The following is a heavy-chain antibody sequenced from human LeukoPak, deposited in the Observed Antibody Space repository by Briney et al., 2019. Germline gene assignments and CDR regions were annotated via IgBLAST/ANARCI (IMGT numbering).Heavy chain of an antibody. J-gene: IGHJ4*02. D-gene: IGHD6-13*01. CDR2: IYHSGST. CDR3: ARADNSWYPPFDY. CDR1: GGSISSGGYY. V-gene: IGHV4-30-2*01. Sequence: SETLSLTCTVSGGSISSGGYYWSWIRQPPGKGLEWIGYIYHSGSTYYNPSLKSRVTISVDRSKNQFSLKLSSVTAADTAVYYCARADNSWYPPFDYWGQGTLVTVSS.